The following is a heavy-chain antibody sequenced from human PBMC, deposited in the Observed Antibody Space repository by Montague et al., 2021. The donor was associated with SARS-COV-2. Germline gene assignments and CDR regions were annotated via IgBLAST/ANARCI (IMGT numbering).Heavy chain of an antibody. J-gene: IGHJ6*02. CDR2: INHSGST. CDR1: GGSFSGYY. V-gene: IGHV4-34*01. D-gene: IGHD2-2*01. Sequence: SETLSLTCAVYGGSFSGYYWSWIRQPPGKGLEWTGEINHSGSTNYNPSLKGRVTISVDTSKNQFSLKLSSVTAADTAVYYCTREGYQVLWSDYYYYGMDVWGQGTTVTVSS. CDR3: TREGYQVLWSDYYYYGMDV.